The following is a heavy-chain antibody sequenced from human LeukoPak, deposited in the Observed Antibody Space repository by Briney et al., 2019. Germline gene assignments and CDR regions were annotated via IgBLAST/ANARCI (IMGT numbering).Heavy chain of an antibody. Sequence: ASVKVSCKASGYTFTSYDINWVRPATGQGLEWMGWMNPNSGNTGYAQKFQGRVTMTRNTSISIAYMELSSLRSEDTAVYYCARVSEYCSSTSCYTGYMDVWGKGTTVTVSS. CDR1: GYTFTSYD. V-gene: IGHV1-8*01. CDR3: ARVSEYCSSTSCYTGYMDV. D-gene: IGHD2-2*02. CDR2: MNPNSGNT. J-gene: IGHJ6*03.